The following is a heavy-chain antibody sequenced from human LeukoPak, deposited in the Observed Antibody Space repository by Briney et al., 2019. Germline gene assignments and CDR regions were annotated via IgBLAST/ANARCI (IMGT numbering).Heavy chain of an antibody. J-gene: IGHJ4*02. V-gene: IGHV3-30-3*01. CDR1: GFTFSSYA. Sequence: GGSLRLSCAASGFTFSSYAMHWVRQAPGKGLEWVAVISYDGSNKYYADSVKGRFTISRDNSKNTLYLQMNSLRAEDTAVYYCARGESSSPHFDYWGQGTLVTVSS. D-gene: IGHD6-6*01. CDR2: ISYDGSNK. CDR3: ARGESSSPHFDY.